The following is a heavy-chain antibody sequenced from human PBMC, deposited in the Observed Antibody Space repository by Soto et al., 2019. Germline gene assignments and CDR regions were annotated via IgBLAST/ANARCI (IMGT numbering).Heavy chain of an antibody. D-gene: IGHD4-17*01. Sequence: PSETLSLTCTVSSGSFRSYYWNWVRQPPGKGLEWIGYIYHTGSTNYNPSLKSRVTMSVDNAKNSLYLQMNSLRAEDTALYYCAKDIIDYGETGAFDIWGQGTMVTVSS. J-gene: IGHJ3*02. CDR3: AKDIIDYGETGAFDI. CDR2: IYHTGST. V-gene: IGHV4-59*01. CDR1: SGSFRSYY.